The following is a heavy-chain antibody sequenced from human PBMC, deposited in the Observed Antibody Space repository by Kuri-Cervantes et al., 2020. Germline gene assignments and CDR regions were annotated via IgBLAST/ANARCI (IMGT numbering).Heavy chain of an antibody. V-gene: IGHV6-1*01. J-gene: IGHJ6*02. D-gene: IGHD4-23*01. CDR3: ARDRRWNYYYGMDV. CDR2: TYYRSKWYN. CDR1: GDSVSSNSAA. Sequence: LRLSCAISGDSVSSNSAAWNWIRQSPSRGLEWLGRTYYRSKWYNDYAVSVKSRITINPDTSKNQFSLQLNSVTPEDKAVYYCARDRRWNYYYGMDVWGQGTTVTVSS.